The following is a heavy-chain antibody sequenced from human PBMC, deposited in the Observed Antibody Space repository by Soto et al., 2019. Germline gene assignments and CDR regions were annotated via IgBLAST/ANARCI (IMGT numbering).Heavy chain of an antibody. Sequence: SVKVSCKASGGTFSSYTISWVRQAPGQGLEWMGRIIPILGIANYAQKFQGRVTITADKSTSTAYMELSSLRSEDTAVYYCARRFYYDRSGYYPDVFDIWGQGSMVPVSS. V-gene: IGHV1-69*02. CDR3: ARRFYYDRSGYYPDVFDI. CDR2: IIPILGIA. D-gene: IGHD3-22*01. CDR1: GGTFSSYT. J-gene: IGHJ3*02.